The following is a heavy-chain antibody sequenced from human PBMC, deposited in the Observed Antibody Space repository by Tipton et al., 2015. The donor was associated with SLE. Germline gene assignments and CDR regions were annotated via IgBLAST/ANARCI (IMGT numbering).Heavy chain of an antibody. CDR1: GYSISSGYY. J-gene: IGHJ4*02. D-gene: IGHD2-8*02. CDR2: IYHSGST. V-gene: IGHV4-38-2*02. CDR3: ARDTDFDY. Sequence: TLSLTCAVSGYSISSGYYWGWIRQPPGKGLEWIGSIYHSGSTNYNPSLKSRVTISLDTSKNQFSLKLNSVTAADTAVYYCARDTDFDYWGQGTLVTVSS.